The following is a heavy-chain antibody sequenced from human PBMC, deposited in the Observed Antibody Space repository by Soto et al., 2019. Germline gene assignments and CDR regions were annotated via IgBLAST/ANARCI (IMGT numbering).Heavy chain of an antibody. CDR1: GFSIISFW. J-gene: IGHJ4*02. CDR2: LKGDGSER. V-gene: IGHV3-7*01. CDR3: ARHPNRDYGGNSAFFDY. D-gene: IGHD4-17*01. Sequence: GGSLRLSCAASGFSIISFWMSWVRQAPGKRLEWLATLKGDGSERYYLGSVRGRFTISRDNAKDSLYLQMSALTAEDTAMYHCARHPNRDYGGNSAFFDYWGQGTPVTVSS.